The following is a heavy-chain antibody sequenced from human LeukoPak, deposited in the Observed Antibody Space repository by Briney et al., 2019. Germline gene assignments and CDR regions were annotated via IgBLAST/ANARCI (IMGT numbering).Heavy chain of an antibody. CDR1: GYTLTELS. CDR3: ATVADYDFWSGYPSSYFDY. V-gene: IGHV1-24*01. D-gene: IGHD3-3*01. CDR2: FDPEDGET. Sequence: ASVKVSCKVSGYTLTELSMHWVRQAPGKGLEWMGGFDPEDGETIYAQKFQGRVTMTEDTSTDTAYMELSSLRSEDTAVYYCATVADYDFWSGYPSSYFDYWGQGTLVTVSS. J-gene: IGHJ4*02.